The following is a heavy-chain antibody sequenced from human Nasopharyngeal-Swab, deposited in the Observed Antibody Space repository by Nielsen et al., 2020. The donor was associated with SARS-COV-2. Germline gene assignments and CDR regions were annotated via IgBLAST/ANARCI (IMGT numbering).Heavy chain of an antibody. V-gene: IGHV1-8*01. J-gene: IGHJ4*02. CDR1: GYNFTTYD. D-gene: IGHD6-19*01. Sequence: ASVKISCKASGYNFTTYDLNWVRQATGQGLEWMGWMNPNSGNTGYAQKFQGRVTMTRNTSISTAYMELSSLRSEDTAVYYCARGREWLELWGQGTLVTVSS. CDR3: ARGREWLEL. CDR2: MNPNSGNT.